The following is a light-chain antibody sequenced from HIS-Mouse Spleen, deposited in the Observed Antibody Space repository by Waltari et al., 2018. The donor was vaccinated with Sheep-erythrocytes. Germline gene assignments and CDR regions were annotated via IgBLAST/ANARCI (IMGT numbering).Light chain of an antibody. CDR2: DVS. V-gene: IGLV2-11*01. CDR3: CSYAGSYTLV. Sequence: QSALTQPRSVSGSAGQSVTISCTGTSSDVGGYNYVSWYQQHPAKAPKLMIYDVSKRPSGVPDRFSGSKSGNTASLTISGLQAEDEADYYCCSYAGSYTLVFGGGTKLTVL. J-gene: IGLJ2*01. CDR1: SSDVGGYNY.